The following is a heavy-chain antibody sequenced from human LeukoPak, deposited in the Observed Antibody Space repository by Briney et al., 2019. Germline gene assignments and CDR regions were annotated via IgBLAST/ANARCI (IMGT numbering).Heavy chain of an antibody. V-gene: IGHV4-34*01. CDR2: INHSGST. D-gene: IGHD6-13*01. J-gene: IGHJ4*02. Sequence: SETLSLTCAVYGGSFSGYYWSWIRQPPGNGLEWIGEINHSGSTNYNPSLKSRVTISVDTSKNQFSLKLSSVTAADTAVYYCARGPGLNSSRRHDYWGQGTLVTVSS. CDR1: GGSFSGYY. CDR3: ARGPGLNSSRRHDY.